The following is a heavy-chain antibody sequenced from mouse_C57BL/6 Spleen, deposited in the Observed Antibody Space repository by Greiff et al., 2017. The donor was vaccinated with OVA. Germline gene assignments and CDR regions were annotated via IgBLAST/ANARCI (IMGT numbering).Heavy chain of an antibody. J-gene: IGHJ4*01. CDR2: ILPGSGST. CDR1: GYTFTGYW. V-gene: IGHV1-9*01. D-gene: IGHD1-3*01. Sequence: QVQLQQSGAELMKPGASVKLSCKASGYTFTGYWIEWVKQRPGHGLEWIGEILPGSGSTNYNEKFKGKATFTADTSSNTAYMQLSSRTTKDSAIYDCARGRLTNDKDYWGQGTTVTVSS. CDR3: ARGRLTNDKDY.